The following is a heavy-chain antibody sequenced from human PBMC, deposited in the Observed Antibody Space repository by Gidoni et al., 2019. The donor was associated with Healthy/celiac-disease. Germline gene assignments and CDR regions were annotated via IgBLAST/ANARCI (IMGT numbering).Heavy chain of an antibody. CDR1: GFTFSSYI. D-gene: IGHD3-22*01. J-gene: IGHJ4*02. CDR2: ISSSSSTI. Sequence: EVQLVESGGGLVQPGGSLRLSCAASGFTFSSYIMNWVRQAPGKGLEWVSYISSSSSTIYYADSVKGRFTISRDNAKNSLYLQMNSLRDEDTAVYYCARDGYYDSSGSLDYWGQGTLVTVSS. V-gene: IGHV3-48*02. CDR3: ARDGYYDSSGSLDY.